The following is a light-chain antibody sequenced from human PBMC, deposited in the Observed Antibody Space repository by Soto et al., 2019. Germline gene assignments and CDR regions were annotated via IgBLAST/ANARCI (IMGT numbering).Light chain of an antibody. J-gene: IGKJ1*01. Sequence: QMTQSPSSLSASVGDRVTITCRASQGISKYLAWYQQKPGKVPKLLIYAASTLHSGVPSRFSGSGSGTDFTLTISSLQSEDVATYYCQKYNSPPWTFGQGTKVEIK. CDR1: QGISKY. CDR2: AAS. CDR3: QKYNSPPWT. V-gene: IGKV1-27*01.